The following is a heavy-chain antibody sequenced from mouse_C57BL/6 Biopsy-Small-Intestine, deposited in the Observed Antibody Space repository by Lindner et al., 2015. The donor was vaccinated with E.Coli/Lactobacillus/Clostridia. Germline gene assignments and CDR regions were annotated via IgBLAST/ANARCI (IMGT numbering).Heavy chain of an antibody. Sequence: SVKVSCKASGYTSSSYYMQWVRQAPGQGLEWMGIINPSGGSTTYAQKFLGRVTMTRDTPTSTVYMELSSLRSEDTAVYYCASSSYCGSISCYHYYYMDVWGKGTTVTVSS. CDR2: INPSGGST. J-gene: IGHJ1*03. CDR3: ASSSYCGSISCYHYYYMDV. D-gene: IGHD1-1*02. V-gene: IGHV1-64*01. CDR1: GYTSSSYY.